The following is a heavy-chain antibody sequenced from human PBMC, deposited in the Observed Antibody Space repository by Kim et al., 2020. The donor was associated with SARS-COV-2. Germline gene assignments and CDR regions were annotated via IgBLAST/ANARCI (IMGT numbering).Heavy chain of an antibody. Sequence: SQTLSLTCAISGDSVSSNSAAWNWIRQSPSRGLEWLGRTYYRSKWYNDYAVSVKSRITINPDTSKNQFSLQLNSVTPEDTAVYYCARETIMVRGVQINYYFDYWGQGTLVTVSS. D-gene: IGHD3-10*01. CDR1: GDSVSSNSAA. CDR3: ARETIMVRGVQINYYFDY. V-gene: IGHV6-1*01. J-gene: IGHJ4*02. CDR2: TYYRSKWYN.